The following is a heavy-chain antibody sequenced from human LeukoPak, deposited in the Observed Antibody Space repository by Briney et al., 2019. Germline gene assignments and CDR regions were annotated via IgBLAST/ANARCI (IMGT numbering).Heavy chain of an antibody. D-gene: IGHD6-13*01. CDR2: MNPNSGNT. CDR1: GYTFTSYD. J-gene: IGHJ6*02. Sequence: ASVKVSCKASGYTFTSYDINWVRQATGQGLEWMGWMNPNSGNTGYAQNFQGRVTMTTNTSISTAYMELSSLRSEDTAVYYCARDKYSSSSYYYGMDVWGQGTTVTVSS. V-gene: IGHV1-8*01. CDR3: ARDKYSSSSYYYGMDV.